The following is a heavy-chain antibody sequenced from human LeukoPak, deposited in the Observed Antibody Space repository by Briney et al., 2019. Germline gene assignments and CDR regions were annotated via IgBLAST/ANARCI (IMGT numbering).Heavy chain of an antibody. Sequence: GGSLRLSCAASGFTFSSYEMNWVRQAPGKGLEWVSYISSSGSIIYYADSVEGRFTISRDNAKNSLYLQMNSLRAEDTAVYYCARGKWELYYWGQGTLVTVSS. J-gene: IGHJ4*02. CDR2: ISSSGSII. D-gene: IGHD1-26*01. CDR3: ARGKWELYY. CDR1: GFTFSSYE. V-gene: IGHV3-48*03.